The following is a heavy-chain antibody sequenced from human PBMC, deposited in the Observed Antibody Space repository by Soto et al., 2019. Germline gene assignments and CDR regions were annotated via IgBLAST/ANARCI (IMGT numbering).Heavy chain of an antibody. Sequence: GGSLRLSCAASGFTFSSYAMHWVRPAPGKGLEWVAVISYDGSNKYYADSVKGRFTISRDNSKNTLYLQMNSLRAEDTAVYYCAREGCSSTSCYEISGMDVWGQGTTVTVYS. CDR2: ISYDGSNK. V-gene: IGHV3-30-3*01. CDR3: AREGCSSTSCYEISGMDV. D-gene: IGHD2-2*01. CDR1: GFTFSSYA. J-gene: IGHJ6*02.